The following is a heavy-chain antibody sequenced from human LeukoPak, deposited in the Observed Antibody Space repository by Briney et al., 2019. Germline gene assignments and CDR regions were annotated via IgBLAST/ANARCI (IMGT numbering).Heavy chain of an antibody. CDR3: AAGAAAGTMGDY. Sequence: SVKVSCKASGFTFTSSAMQWVRQARGQRLELIGWIVAGSGNTNYAQKFQERGTITRDMSTSTAYMELSSLRSEDTAVYYCAAGAAAGTMGDYWGQGTLVTVSS. CDR2: IVAGSGNT. CDR1: GFTFTSSA. D-gene: IGHD6-13*01. J-gene: IGHJ4*02. V-gene: IGHV1-58*02.